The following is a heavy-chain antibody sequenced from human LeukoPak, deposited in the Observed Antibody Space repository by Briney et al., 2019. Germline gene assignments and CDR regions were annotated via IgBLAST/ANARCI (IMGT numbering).Heavy chain of an antibody. CDR2: INHSGST. D-gene: IGHD3-9*01. V-gene: IGHV4-34*01. CDR3: XXXXXXXXWLPPPDAFDI. Sequence: PSETLSLTCAVYGGSFSGYYWSWIRQPPGKGLEWIGEINHSGSTNYNPSLKSRVTISVDTSKNQFSLKLSSVTAADTAVYYCXXXXXXXXWLPPPDAFDIWGQGTMVTVSS. CDR1: GGSFSGYY. J-gene: IGHJ3*02.